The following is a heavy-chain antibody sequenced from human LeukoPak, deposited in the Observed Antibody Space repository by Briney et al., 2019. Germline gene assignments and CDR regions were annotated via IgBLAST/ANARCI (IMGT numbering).Heavy chain of an antibody. Sequence: SETLSLTCTVSGGSISSYYWSWIRQPPGKGLEWIGYIYYSGSTNYNPSLKSRVTMSVDTSKNQFSLKVSSVTAADTAVYYCARVFDSGSQAYFYYMDVWGKGTTVTISS. CDR2: IYYSGST. D-gene: IGHD3-10*01. J-gene: IGHJ6*03. CDR1: GGSISSYY. V-gene: IGHV4-59*01. CDR3: ARVFDSGSQAYFYYMDV.